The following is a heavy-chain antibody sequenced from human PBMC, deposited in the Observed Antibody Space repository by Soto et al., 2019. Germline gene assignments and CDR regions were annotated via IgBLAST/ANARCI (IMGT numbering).Heavy chain of an antibody. CDR3: ARVGGDYAYYYMDV. Sequence: PSESLSLTCTVSGGSISSYYWSWIRQPPGKGLEWIGYIYYSGSTNYNPSLKSRVTISVDTSKNQFSLKLSSVTAADTAVYYCARVGGDYAYYYMDVWGKGTTVPVSS. D-gene: IGHD4-17*01. CDR2: IYYSGST. J-gene: IGHJ6*03. V-gene: IGHV4-59*01. CDR1: GGSISSYY.